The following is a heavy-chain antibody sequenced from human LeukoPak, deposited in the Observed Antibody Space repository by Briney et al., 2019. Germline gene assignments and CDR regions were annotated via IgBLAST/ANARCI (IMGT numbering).Heavy chain of an antibody. J-gene: IGHJ4*02. CDR1: GYTFTSYD. CDR2: ISTYNGNT. Sequence: GASVKVSCKTSGYTFTSYDVNWVRQAPGQGLEWMGWISTYNGNTNYAQKLQGRVTMTTDTSTSTAYMELRSLRSDDTAVYYCAVSLLYCSSTTCYDYWGQGTLVTVSS. CDR3: AVSLLYCSSTTCYDY. D-gene: IGHD2-2*01. V-gene: IGHV1-18*01.